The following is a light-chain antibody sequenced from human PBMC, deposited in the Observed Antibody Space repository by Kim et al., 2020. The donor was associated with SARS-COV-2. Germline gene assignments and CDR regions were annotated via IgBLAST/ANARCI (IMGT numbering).Light chain of an antibody. J-gene: IGLJ2*01. V-gene: IGLV2-8*01. CDR3: SSYTGSNNYV. CDR2: EVS. Sequence: GQSVTISCTGARSDIGGYNSVSWYQHHPGRAPKLLIYEVSRRPSGVPDRFSGSRSGNTASLTVSGLQAEDEAHYYCSSYTGSNNYVFGGGTQLTVL. CDR1: RSDIGGYNS.